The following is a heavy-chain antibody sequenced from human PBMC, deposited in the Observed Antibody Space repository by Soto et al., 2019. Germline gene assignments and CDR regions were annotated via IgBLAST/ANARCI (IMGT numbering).Heavy chain of an antibody. V-gene: IGHV3-23*01. J-gene: IGHJ3*02. CDR1: GFNFSSHG. CDR3: AKGFDYASFDM. CDR2: IGGNGVSI. D-gene: IGHD4-17*01. Sequence: EVQLLESGGGLLQPGGSLRLSCASSGFNFSSHGMSWVRQAPGKGLEWVSHIGGNGVSIYYADSVRGRFTISRDNSKNTLYLQMNSLRAEDTAVYYCAKGFDYASFDMWGQGTMVTVS.